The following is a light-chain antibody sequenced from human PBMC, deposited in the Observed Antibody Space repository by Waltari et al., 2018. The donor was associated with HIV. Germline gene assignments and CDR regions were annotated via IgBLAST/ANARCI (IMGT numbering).Light chain of an antibody. CDR2: GAS. Sequence: DIQMTQSPSSLSASVGDRVTITCRASQTISSYLNWYQQKPGKAPMLLIYGASTLTSGVPSRFSGSGSGTDCTLTISSLQPEDFATYYCQQSYSTPRTFGQGTKLEIK. J-gene: IGKJ2*01. V-gene: IGKV1-39*01. CDR3: QQSYSTPRT. CDR1: QTISSY.